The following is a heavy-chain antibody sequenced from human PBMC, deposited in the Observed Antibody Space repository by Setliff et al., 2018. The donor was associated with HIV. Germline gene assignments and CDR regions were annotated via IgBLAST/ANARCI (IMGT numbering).Heavy chain of an antibody. D-gene: IGHD3-10*01. CDR3: ARDRYAGEIDY. J-gene: IGHJ4*02. V-gene: IGHV4-31*03. Sequence: LSLTCSVSGGSINSGHYYWSWIRHHPGKGLEWIGYIYYTGSTYFNPSLKSRLTLSIDTSKNQFSLELSSVTAADTAVYYCARDRYAGEIDYWGQGTLVTVSS. CDR2: IYYTGST. CDR1: GGSINSGHYY.